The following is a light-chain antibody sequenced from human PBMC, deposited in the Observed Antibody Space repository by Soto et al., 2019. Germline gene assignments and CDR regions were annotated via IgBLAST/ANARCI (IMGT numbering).Light chain of an antibody. CDR2: DAN. CDR1: SSDVGGSDF. CDR3: SSYTTGNTPYV. V-gene: IGLV2-14*03. J-gene: IGLJ1*01. Sequence: QSVLTQPASVSGSPGQSIAISCTGTSSDVGGSDFVSWYQHHPGKAPKLIIHDANNRPSGVSARFSGSKSGNTASLTISGLQAEDEADYFCSSYTTGNTPYVFGAGTKLTVL.